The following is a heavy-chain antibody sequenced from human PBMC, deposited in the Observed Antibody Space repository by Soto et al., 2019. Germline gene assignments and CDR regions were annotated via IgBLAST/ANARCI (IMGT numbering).Heavy chain of an antibody. CDR2: ISDDGSTK. Sequence: QVQLVESGGGVVQSGRSLRLSCAASGFTFSSYGMRWVRQSPGKGLEWVAVISDDGSTKYYTDSVKGRFTVSRDNSKNTLYLQMNSLTSEDTAVCYCAKETNGFDLWGQVALVTVSS. V-gene: IGHV3-30*18. D-gene: IGHD2-8*01. CDR1: GFTFSSYG. J-gene: IGHJ5*02. CDR3: AKETNGFDL.